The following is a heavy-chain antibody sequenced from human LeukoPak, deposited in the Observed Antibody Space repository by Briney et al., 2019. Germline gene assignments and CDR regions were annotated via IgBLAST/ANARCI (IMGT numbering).Heavy chain of an antibody. Sequence: ASVKVSCKASGYTFTGYYMHWVRQAPGQGLEWMGWINPNSGGTNYAQRFQGWVTMTRDTSISTAYMELSRLRSDDTAVYYCARDGESSSSGFDYWGQGTLVTVSS. J-gene: IGHJ4*02. CDR3: ARDGESSSSGFDY. D-gene: IGHD6-6*01. CDR2: INPNSGGT. V-gene: IGHV1-2*04. CDR1: GYTFTGYY.